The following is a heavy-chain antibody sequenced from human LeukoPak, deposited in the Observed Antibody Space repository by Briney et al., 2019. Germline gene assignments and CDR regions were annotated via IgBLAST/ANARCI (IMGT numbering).Heavy chain of an antibody. CDR1: GFTFSSYS. J-gene: IGHJ3*02. V-gene: IGHV3-21*01. CDR2: ISSSSSYI. CDR3: ARDLRDYYDLGGDAFDI. D-gene: IGHD3-22*01. Sequence: GGSLRLSCAASGFTFSSYSMNWVRQAPGKGLEWVSSISSSSSYIYYADSVKGRFTISRDNAKNSLYLQMNSLRAEDTAVYYCARDLRDYYDLGGDAFDIWGQGTMVTVSP.